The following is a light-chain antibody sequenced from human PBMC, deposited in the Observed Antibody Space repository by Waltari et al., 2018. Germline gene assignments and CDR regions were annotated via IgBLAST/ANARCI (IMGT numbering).Light chain of an antibody. Sequence: QSALTQLASGPGSPGPRFPIFRAGPTIDAGGYISVSWYQEHPGQAPRVIIYDVSDRPSGVSDRFSGSKSGNTASLTISGLQAEDEADYYCSSQSSNDVVLFGGGTKLTVL. CDR1: TIDAGGYIS. CDR2: DVS. CDR3: SSQSSNDVVL. J-gene: IGLJ2*01. V-gene: IGLV2-14*01.